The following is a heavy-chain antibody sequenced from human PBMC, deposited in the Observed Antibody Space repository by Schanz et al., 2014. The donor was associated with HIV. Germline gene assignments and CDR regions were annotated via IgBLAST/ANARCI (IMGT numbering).Heavy chain of an antibody. V-gene: IGHV3-23*01. D-gene: IGHD3-22*01. J-gene: IGHJ4*02. Sequence: EVRLLESGGGLVQPGGSLRLSCTASGFTFSSYAMSWVRQAPGKGLEWVSLITGSGGNTYYAGSLKGRFTISRDNSKNTVYLQMHSLRAEDTATYYCARGRGTYNSGYYDPPDFWGQGTLVTVSS. CDR2: ITGSGGNT. CDR3: ARGRGTYNSGYYDPPDF. CDR1: GFTFSSYA.